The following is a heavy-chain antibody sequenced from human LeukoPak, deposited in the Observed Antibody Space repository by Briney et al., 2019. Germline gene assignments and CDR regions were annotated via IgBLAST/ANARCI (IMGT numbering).Heavy chain of an antibody. D-gene: IGHD3-22*01. CDR1: GGSISSGGYS. V-gene: IGHV4-30-2*01. CDR2: IYHSGST. J-gene: IGHJ3*02. Sequence: SETLSLTCAVPGGSISSGGYSWSWIRQPPGKGLEWIGYIYHSGSTYYNPSLKSRVTISVDRSKNQFSLKLSSVTAADTAVYYCARGSHSGSNAFDIWGQGTMVTVSS. CDR3: ARGSHSGSNAFDI.